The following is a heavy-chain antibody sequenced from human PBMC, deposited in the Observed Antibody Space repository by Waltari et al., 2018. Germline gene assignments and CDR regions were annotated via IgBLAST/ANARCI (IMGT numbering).Heavy chain of an antibody. Sequence: YWSWIRQPPGQGLEWIGTISYAGTTYTNPYLRSRLTMSRDTSKNQLSLTLGSTTAADTAVYYCATYIGASVGTAAFDAWGQGTMVTVS. J-gene: IGHJ3*01. CDR2: ISYAGTT. CDR3: ATYIGASVGTAAFDA. V-gene: IGHV4-39*01. D-gene: IGHD1-1*01. CDR1: Y.